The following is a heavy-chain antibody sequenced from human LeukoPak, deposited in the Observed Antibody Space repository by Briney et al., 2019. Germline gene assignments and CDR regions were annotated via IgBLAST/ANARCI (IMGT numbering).Heavy chain of an antibody. CDR2: ISGSGGST. J-gene: IGHJ5*02. CDR1: GFTFSSYG. Sequence: GGSLRLSCAASGFTFSSYGMTWVRQAPGKGLEWVSAISGSGGSTYYADSVKGRFTISRDNAKNSVYLEMNSLRAEDTAVYYCARDGYQVPTIFGTFDPWGQGTLVTVSS. D-gene: IGHD3-3*01. CDR3: ARDGYQVPTIFGTFDP. V-gene: IGHV3-23*01.